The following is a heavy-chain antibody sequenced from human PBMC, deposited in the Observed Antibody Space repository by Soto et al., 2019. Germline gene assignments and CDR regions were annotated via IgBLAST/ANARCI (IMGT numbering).Heavy chain of an antibody. CDR3: ARDRDIAARPFYY. CDR2: SYYRYKWYN. CDR1: GDSVSSNSAA. J-gene: IGHJ4*02. D-gene: IGHD6-6*01. V-gene: IGHV6-1*01. Sequence: QVQLHQSGPGLVKPSQTLSLTFAISGDSVSSNSAAWHWIRQSPSKGLLWLGMSYYRYKWYNDYAVSVKSRITINPDTSKNQFSLQLNSVTPEDTAVYYCARDRDIAARPFYYGGQGTLVTVSS.